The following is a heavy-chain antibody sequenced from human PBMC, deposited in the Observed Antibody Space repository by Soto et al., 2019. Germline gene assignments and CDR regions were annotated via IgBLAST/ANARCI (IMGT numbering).Heavy chain of an antibody. D-gene: IGHD3-22*01. CDR1: GFTFSSYG. J-gene: IGHJ4*02. V-gene: IGHV3-33*01. Sequence: GGSLRLSCAASGFTFSSYGMHWVRQAPGKGLEWVAVIWYDGSNKYYADSVKGRFTISRDNSKNTLYLQMNSLRAEDTAVYYCATETKLYDSSGYWYFDYWGQGTLVTVSS. CDR2: IWYDGSNK. CDR3: ATETKLYDSSGYWYFDY.